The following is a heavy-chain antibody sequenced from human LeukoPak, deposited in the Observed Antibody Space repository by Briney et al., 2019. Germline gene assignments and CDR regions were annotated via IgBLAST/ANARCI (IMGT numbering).Heavy chain of an antibody. CDR3: ARHKEDFGPLFLEWLSPFVGYGMDV. CDR2: IYYSGST. D-gene: IGHD3-3*01. CDR1: GGSISSYY. V-gene: IGHV4-59*08. Sequence: PSETLSLTCTVSGGSISSYYWSWIRQPPGKGLEWIGYIYYSGSTNYNPSLKSRVTISVDTSKNQFSLKLSSVTAADTAVYYCARHKEDFGPLFLEWLSPFVGYGMDVWGQGTTVTVSS. J-gene: IGHJ6*02.